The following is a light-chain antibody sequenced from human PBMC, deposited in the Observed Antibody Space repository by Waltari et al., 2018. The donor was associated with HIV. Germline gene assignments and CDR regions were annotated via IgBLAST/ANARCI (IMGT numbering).Light chain of an antibody. CDR2: QDD. CDR1: KLEKKS. J-gene: IGLJ2*01. CDR3: QAWHSTTVV. V-gene: IGLV3-1*01. Sequence: SFELPQSPSLYVSTGQTATISCSGHKLEKKSPSWYQHKPGQSPVLVIYQDDRRPSGIPERFSGSNSGNTATLTISGTQAMDEAAYYCQAWHSTTVVFGGGTKLTVL.